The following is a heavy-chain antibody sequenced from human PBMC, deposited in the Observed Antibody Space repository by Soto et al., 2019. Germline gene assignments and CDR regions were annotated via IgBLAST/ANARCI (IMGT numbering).Heavy chain of an antibody. CDR3: ARKGAGDCNNGVCDEGDGNDY. J-gene: IGHJ4*02. CDR1: GYTFTSYD. Sequence: QVQLVQSGAEVKKPGASVKVSCKASGYTFTSYDINWVRQATGQGLEWMGWMNPNSGNTGYAQKFQGRVTMTRNTSISTAYMELGSLRSEGSAVYYCARKGAGDCNNGVCDEGDGNDYWGQGTLVTVSS. V-gene: IGHV1-8*01. CDR2: MNPNSGNT. D-gene: IGHD2-8*01.